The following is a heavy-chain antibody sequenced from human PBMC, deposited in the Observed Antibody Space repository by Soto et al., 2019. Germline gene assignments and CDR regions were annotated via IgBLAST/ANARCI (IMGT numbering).Heavy chain of an antibody. CDR2: IDDKGTGT. Sequence: GGPLILSCAASGFTFSGNWVHWVRQAPGKGLVWVSRIDDKGTGTNYADSVRGRFTIYRDSATNTLYLQMNSLRPEDTAIYYCVRDHYTLSDFCLSFSSDRGQIPHVTVSS. D-gene: IGHD3-3*01. CDR1: GFTFSGNW. J-gene: IGHJ4*02. CDR3: VRDHYTLSDFCLSFSSD. V-gene: IGHV3-74*01.